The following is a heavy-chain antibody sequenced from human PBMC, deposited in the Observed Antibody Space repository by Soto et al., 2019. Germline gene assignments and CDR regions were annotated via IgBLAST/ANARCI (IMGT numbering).Heavy chain of an antibody. V-gene: IGHV3-23*01. D-gene: IGHD6-13*01. CDR3: SKDQGSSWYEIDY. CDR1: GFTFSNYA. Sequence: GGSLRLSCAASGFTFSNYAVTWVRQAPGKGLEWVSTISGSGGSTYYADSVKGRFTISRDNSKNTLYLQMNSLRAEDTAVYYFSKDQGSSWYEIDYWGKGPLGTVSS. J-gene: IGHJ4*02. CDR2: ISGSGGST.